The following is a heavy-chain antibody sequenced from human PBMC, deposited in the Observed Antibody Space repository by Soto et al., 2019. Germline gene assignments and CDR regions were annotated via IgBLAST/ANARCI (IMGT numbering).Heavy chain of an antibody. CDR3: ARAYYDILTARAPFDY. J-gene: IGHJ4*02. CDR2: INPSGGST. CDR1: GYTFTSYD. V-gene: IGHV1-46*01. D-gene: IGHD3-9*01. Sequence: ASVKVSCKASGYTFTSYDINWVRQATGQGLEWMGIINPSGGSTSYAQKFQGRVTMTRDTSTSTVYMELSSLRSEDTAVYYCARAYYDILTARAPFDYWGQGTLVTVSS.